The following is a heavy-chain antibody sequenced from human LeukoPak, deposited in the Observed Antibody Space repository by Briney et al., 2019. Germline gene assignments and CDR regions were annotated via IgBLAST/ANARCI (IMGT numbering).Heavy chain of an antibody. CDR3: ARHDVGATRFDS. Sequence: TSETLSLTCTVSGGSISSYYWSWIRQPPGKGLEWIGYIYSSGSPNYSPSLKSRVTMSVDTSKSQFSLKLSPVTAADTAVYYCARHDVGATRFDSWGQGTLVTVSS. CDR2: IYSSGSP. J-gene: IGHJ4*02. D-gene: IGHD1-26*01. V-gene: IGHV4-59*08. CDR1: GGSISSYY.